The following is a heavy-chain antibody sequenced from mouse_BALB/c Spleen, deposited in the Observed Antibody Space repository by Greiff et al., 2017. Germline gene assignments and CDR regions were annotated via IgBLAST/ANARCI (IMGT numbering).Heavy chain of an antibody. V-gene: IGHV1S29*02. J-gene: IGHJ3*01. CDR3: AVPFMITKGWFAY. CDR2: IYPYNGGT. Sequence: VQLQQSGPELVKPGASVKISCKASGYTFTDYNMHWVKQSHGKSLEWIGYIYPYNGGTGYNQKFKSKATLTVDNSSSTAYMELRSLTSEDSAVYYCAVPFMITKGWFAYWGQGTLVTVSA. CDR1: GYTFTDYN. D-gene: IGHD2-4*01.